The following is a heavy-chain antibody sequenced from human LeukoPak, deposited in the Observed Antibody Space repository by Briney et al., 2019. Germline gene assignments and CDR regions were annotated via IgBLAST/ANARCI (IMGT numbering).Heavy chain of an antibody. CDR1: GFSFSSYS. Sequence: GGSLGLSCAASGFSFSSYSMNWVRQAPGKGLEWISYITRDSGIISYADSVKGRFTISRDISKNTLYLQMNGLRTEDTAMYYCARDAPQVPAAGVLASWGQGTLVTVSS. V-gene: IGHV3-48*01. CDR2: ITRDSGII. D-gene: IGHD6-13*01. J-gene: IGHJ4*02. CDR3: ARDAPQVPAAGVLAS.